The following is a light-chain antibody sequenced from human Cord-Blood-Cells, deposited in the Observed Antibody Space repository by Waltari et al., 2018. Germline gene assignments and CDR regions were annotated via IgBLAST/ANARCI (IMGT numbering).Light chain of an antibody. CDR2: RNN. Sequence: QSVLTQPTSASGTPGQRVPISCSGSSSHIGSNYVYWYQQLPGTAPKLLIYRNNQRPSGVPDRFSGSKSGTSASLAISGLRSEDEADYYCAAWDDSLSGYVFGTGTKVTVL. CDR1: SSHIGSNY. CDR3: AAWDDSLSGYV. J-gene: IGLJ1*01. V-gene: IGLV1-47*01.